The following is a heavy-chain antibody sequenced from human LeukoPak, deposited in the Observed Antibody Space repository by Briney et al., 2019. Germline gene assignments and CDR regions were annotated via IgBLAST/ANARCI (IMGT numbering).Heavy chain of an antibody. Sequence: PSETLSLTCTVSGGSISSGYHYWSWVRQPPGKGLEWVGYIYHSGSTFYNPSLKSRLSMSVDKSKNEFSLKLSSVTAADTAVYYCARVLWTRQSRKNDAFDIWGQGTLVTVSS. CDR3: ARVLWTRQSRKNDAFDI. D-gene: IGHD2-2*01. CDR2: IYHSGST. V-gene: IGHV4-30-4*01. J-gene: IGHJ3*02. CDR1: GGSISSGYHY.